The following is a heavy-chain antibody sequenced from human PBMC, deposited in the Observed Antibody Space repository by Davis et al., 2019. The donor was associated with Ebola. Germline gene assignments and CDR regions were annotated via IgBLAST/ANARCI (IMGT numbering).Heavy chain of an antibody. D-gene: IGHD4-11*01. V-gene: IGHV5-10-1*01. CDR3: ARLQVSSPGSSDGVDV. Sequence: GESLKISCKASGYNFISYWISWVRQMPGKGLEWMGEINPSDSETKYSPSFQGHVTISTDKSISTAYLQWSNMRASDSALYYCARLQVSSPGSSDGVDVWGKGTAVTV. J-gene: IGHJ6*03. CDR2: INPSDSET. CDR1: GYNFISYW.